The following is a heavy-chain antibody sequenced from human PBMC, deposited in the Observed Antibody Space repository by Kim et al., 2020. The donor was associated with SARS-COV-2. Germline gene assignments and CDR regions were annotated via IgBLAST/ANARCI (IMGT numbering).Heavy chain of an antibody. D-gene: IGHD3-16*01. J-gene: IGHJ4*02. CDR2: IKQDGSEK. CDR1: GFTFSNYY. CDR3: ARDDRGGGSSSPLEY. Sequence: GGSLRLSCAASGFTFSNYYMSWVRQPPGKGLEWVAIIKQDGSEKYYVDSVKGRFTISRDNAKNSLFLQMNSLRAEDTALYYCARDDRGGGSSSPLEYWGQGTLVTVSS. V-gene: IGHV3-7*01.